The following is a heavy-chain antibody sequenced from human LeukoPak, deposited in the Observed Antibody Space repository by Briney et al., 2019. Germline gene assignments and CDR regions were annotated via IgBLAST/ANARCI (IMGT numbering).Heavy chain of an antibody. CDR2: ISSSSSYI. CDR3: ARGSGLWELLRQDAFDI. CDR1: GFTFSSYS. D-gene: IGHD1-26*01. V-gene: IGHV3-21*01. Sequence: GGSLRLSCAASGFTFSSYSMNWVRQAPGKGLEWVSSISSSSSYIYHADSVKGRFTISRDNAKNSLYLQMNSLRAEDTAVYYCARGSGLWELLRQDAFDIWGQGTMVTVSS. J-gene: IGHJ3*02.